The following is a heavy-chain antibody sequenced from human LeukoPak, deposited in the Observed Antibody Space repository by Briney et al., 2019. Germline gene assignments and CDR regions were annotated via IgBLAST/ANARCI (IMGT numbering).Heavy chain of an antibody. D-gene: IGHD2-2*01. J-gene: IGHJ5*02. V-gene: IGHV4-31*03. CDR3: ARGYCTSSSCYARHWFDP. CDR1: GGSISSGGYY. CDR2: IYYSGNT. Sequence: KPSQTLSLTCTVSGGSISSGGYYWSWIRQHPGKGLEWIGYIYYSGNTHYNPSLKSRVTISVDTSKNQFSLKLSYVTAADTAVYYCARGYCTSSSCYARHWFDPWGQGTLVTVSS.